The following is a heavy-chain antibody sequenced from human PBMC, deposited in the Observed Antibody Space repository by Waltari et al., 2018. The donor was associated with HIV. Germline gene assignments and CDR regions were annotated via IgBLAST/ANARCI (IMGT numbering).Heavy chain of an antibody. CDR3: TRDLRFLFDY. V-gene: IGHV3-49*04. Sequence: RLVESGGGLVQPGRSLRVSCTASGFTFGDYAFSWVRQAAGRGREWVGFIRSKKDGGTTEDAASVKGRFNISRDDSKSIAYLHLNSLKTEDTGIYYCTRDLRFLFDYCGQGALVIVSS. CDR2: IRSKKDGGTT. CDR1: GFTFGDYA. J-gene: IGHJ4*02.